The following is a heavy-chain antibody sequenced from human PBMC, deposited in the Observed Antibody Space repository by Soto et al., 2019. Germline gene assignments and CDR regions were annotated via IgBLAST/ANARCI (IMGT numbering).Heavy chain of an antibody. Sequence: GASVKVSCKASGYTFTSYYMHWVRQAPGQGLEWMGIINPSGGSTSYAQKFQGRVTMTTDTSTSTAYMELRSLRSDDTAVYYCARDGNGRIDYWGQGTLVTVSS. V-gene: IGHV1-46*01. D-gene: IGHD2-8*01. J-gene: IGHJ4*02. CDR3: ARDGNGRIDY. CDR1: GYTFTSYY. CDR2: INPSGGST.